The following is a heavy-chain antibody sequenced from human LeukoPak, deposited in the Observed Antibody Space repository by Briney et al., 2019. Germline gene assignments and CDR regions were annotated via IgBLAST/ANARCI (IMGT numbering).Heavy chain of an antibody. V-gene: IGHV4-59*01. Sequence: SETLSLTCAVYGGSFSGYYWSWIRQPPGKGLEWIGYIYYSGSTNYNPSLKSRVTISVDTSKNQFSLKLSSVTAADTAVYYCARGEPAANSGMDVWGQGTTVTVSS. CDR3: ARGEPAANSGMDV. CDR1: GGSFSGYY. D-gene: IGHD2-2*01. CDR2: IYYSGST. J-gene: IGHJ6*02.